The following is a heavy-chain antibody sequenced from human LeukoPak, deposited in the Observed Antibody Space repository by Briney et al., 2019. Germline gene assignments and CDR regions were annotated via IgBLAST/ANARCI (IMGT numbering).Heavy chain of an antibody. CDR1: GFTFSNYA. Sequence: GGSLRLSCSASGFTFSNYAMYWVRQAPGKGLEYISAISSNGGSTYYADSVKGRFTISRDNSKNTLYLQMNSLRAEDTAVYYCARDSHTHYFDSWGQGTLVTVSS. D-gene: IGHD2-15*01. J-gene: IGHJ4*02. V-gene: IGHV3-64*04. CDR3: ARDSHTHYFDS. CDR2: ISSNGGST.